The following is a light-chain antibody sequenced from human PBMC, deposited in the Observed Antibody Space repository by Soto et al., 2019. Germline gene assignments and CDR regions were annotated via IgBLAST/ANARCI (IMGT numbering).Light chain of an antibody. J-gene: IGLJ7*01. Sequence: QSVLTQPPSVSGAPGQRVTISCTGSRSNIGAGYDVHWYQQLPGTAPKLLIYGNSNRPSGVPDRFSGSKSGTSASLAITGLQAEDEADYYCQSYDSGLSGAVFGGGTQLTVL. CDR1: RSNIGAGYD. V-gene: IGLV1-40*01. CDR2: GNS. CDR3: QSYDSGLSGAV.